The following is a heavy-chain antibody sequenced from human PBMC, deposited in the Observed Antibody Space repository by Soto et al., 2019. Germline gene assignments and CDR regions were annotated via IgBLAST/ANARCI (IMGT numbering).Heavy chain of an antibody. CDR2: ISYDGSNK. CDR3: AKAGVYCSGGSCFDP. CDR1: GFTFSSYG. Sequence: HPGGSLRLSCAASGFTFSSYGMHWVRQAPGKGLEWVAVISYDGSNKYYADSVKGRFTISRDNSKNTLYLQMNSLRAEDTAVYYCAKAGVYCSGGSCFDPWGQGTLVTVSS. V-gene: IGHV3-30*18. J-gene: IGHJ5*02. D-gene: IGHD2-15*01.